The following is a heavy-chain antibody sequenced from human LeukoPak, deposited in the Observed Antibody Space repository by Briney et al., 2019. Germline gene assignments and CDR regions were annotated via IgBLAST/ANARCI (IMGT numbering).Heavy chain of an antibody. J-gene: IGHJ4*02. D-gene: IGHD2-8*02. V-gene: IGHV4-59*12. CDR3: ARGQSWSFDY. CDR2: IYYSGST. CDR1: GGSISSYY. Sequence: SETLSLTCTVSGGSISSYYWSWIRQPPGKGLEWIGYIYYSGSTNYNPPLKTRVTISVDTSKNQFSLKLTSVTAADTAVYYCARGQSWSFDYWGQGTLVTVST.